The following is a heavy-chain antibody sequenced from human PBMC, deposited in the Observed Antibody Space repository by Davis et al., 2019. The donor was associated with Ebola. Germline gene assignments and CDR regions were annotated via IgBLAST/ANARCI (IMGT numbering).Heavy chain of an antibody. D-gene: IGHD3-22*01. V-gene: IGHV3-71*01. Sequence: GESLKISCAASGFTFSNSWMHWVRQAPGKGLEWVGFIRSKAYGGTTEYAASVKGRFTISRDNAKNSLYLQMNSLRGEDTAVYYCARAHDSSGYYYYYGMDVWGQGTTVTVSS. CDR1: GFTFSNSW. CDR3: ARAHDSSGYYYYYGMDV. CDR2: IRSKAYGGTT. J-gene: IGHJ6*02.